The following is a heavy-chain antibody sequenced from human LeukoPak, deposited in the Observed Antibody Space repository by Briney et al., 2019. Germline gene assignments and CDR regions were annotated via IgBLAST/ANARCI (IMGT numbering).Heavy chain of an antibody. CDR2: IKQDGSEK. J-gene: IGHJ4*02. V-gene: IGHV3-7*03. CDR3: ARDHVEQWLDEASLDY. Sequence: GGSLRLSCAASGFTFSSYWMSWVRQAPGKGLEWVANIKQDGSEKYYVDSVKGRFTISRDNAKNSLYLQMNSLRAEDTAVYYCARDHVEQWLDEASLDYWGQGTLVTVSS. D-gene: IGHD6-19*01. CDR1: GFTFSSYW.